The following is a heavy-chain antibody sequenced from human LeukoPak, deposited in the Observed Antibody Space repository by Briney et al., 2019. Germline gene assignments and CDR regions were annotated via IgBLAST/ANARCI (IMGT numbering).Heavy chain of an antibody. CDR1: GFTFSSHW. J-gene: IGHJ3*02. D-gene: IGHD2-15*01. CDR2: INSDGSSI. CDR3: ARENSRIEASAFDI. Sequence: GGSLRLSCAASGFTFSSHWMHWVRQAPGKGLVWVSRINSDGSSISYADSVKGRFTISRDNAKNTLYLQMNSLRAEDTAVYYCARENSRIEASAFDIWGQGTMVTVSS. V-gene: IGHV3-74*01.